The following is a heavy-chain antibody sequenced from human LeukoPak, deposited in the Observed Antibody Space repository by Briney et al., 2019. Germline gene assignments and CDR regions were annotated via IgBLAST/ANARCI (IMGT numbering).Heavy chain of an antibody. CDR2: INAANGNT. D-gene: IGHD3-10*01. Sequence: GASVKVSCKASGHSFTNFAMHWVRQAPGQRLEWMGWINAANGNTRYSQEFQGRVTITGDISASTAYMELSSLRSEDTAVYYCARMTTGKFDYWGQGTLVTVSS. J-gene: IGHJ4*02. CDR3: ARMTTGKFDY. V-gene: IGHV1-3*01. CDR1: GHSFTNFA.